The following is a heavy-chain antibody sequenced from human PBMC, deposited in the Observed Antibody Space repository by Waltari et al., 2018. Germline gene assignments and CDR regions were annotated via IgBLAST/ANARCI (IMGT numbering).Heavy chain of an antibody. CDR2: ISSTGSYT. CDR3: ARGGWGFYLDD. Sequence: EVQLVESGGGLVKPGGSLRLSCAASGFTFSSYSMNWVRQAPGKGLEWVSSISSTGSYTHYADSVKGRFTISRDNAKNSLYLQMNSLSAEDTAVYYCARGGWGFYLDDWGQGTLVTFSS. D-gene: IGHD7-27*01. CDR1: GFTFSSYS. J-gene: IGHJ4*02. V-gene: IGHV3-21*01.